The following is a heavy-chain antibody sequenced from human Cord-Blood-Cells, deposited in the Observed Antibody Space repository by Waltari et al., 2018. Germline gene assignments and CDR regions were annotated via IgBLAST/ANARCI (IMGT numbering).Heavy chain of an antibody. Sequence: VPLQESGPGLVKPSETLSLTCPVSGGSISSYSCTWLRQPPGRGLECIGYIYYSGSTNYNPSLKSRVTISVDTSKNQFSLKLSSVTAADTAVYYCARGKLDYYYMDVWGKGTTVTVSS. CDR2: IYYSGST. CDR3: ARGKLDYYYMDV. V-gene: IGHV4-59*01. CDR1: GGSISSYS. D-gene: IGHD1-1*01. J-gene: IGHJ6*03.